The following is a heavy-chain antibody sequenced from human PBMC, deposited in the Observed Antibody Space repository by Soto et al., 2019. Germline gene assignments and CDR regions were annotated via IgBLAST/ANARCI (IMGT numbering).Heavy chain of an antibody. CDR2: ISGSGDAT. Sequence: EVQALESGGGLVQPGGSLRLSCAASGFTFSSYSMTWVRQAPENRLEWVSAISGSGDATYYADSVKGRFTISRDNSKNTLQLQMDSLRVEDTALYYWAKNGSRFSCSGVWCQGTRVTCSS. V-gene: IGHV3-23*01. CDR3: AKNGSRFSCSGV. CDR1: GFTFSSYS. J-gene: IGHJ4*02. D-gene: IGHD2-15*01.